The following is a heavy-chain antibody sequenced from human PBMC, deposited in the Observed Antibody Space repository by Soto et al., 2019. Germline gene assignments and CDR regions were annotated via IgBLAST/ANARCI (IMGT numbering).Heavy chain of an antibody. CDR1: VYPLTGYY. D-gene: IGHD3-16*01. J-gene: IGHJ4*02. Sequence: SVKVACKSSVYPLTGYYMHWVRQAPGQGLEWMGIINPSGGSTSYAQKFQGRVTMTRDTSTSTVYMELRSLRSEDTAVYYCEIGGLRPQWYYFDYWGQGTLVTV. CDR2: INPSGGST. CDR3: EIGGLRPQWYYFDY. V-gene: IGHV1-46*01.